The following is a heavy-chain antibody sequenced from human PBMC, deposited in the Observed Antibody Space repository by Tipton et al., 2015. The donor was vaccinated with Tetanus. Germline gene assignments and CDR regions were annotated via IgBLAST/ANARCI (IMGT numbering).Heavy chain of an antibody. Sequence: QSGPEVKKPGASVKVSCKASGYTFTGYYMHWVRQAPGQGLEWMGWINPNSGGTNYAQKFQGRVTMTRDTSISTAYMELSRLRSDDTAVYYCARENWNDVGGLADPWGQGTLVTVSS. CDR3: ARENWNDVGGLADP. D-gene: IGHD1-1*01. J-gene: IGHJ5*02. V-gene: IGHV1-2*02. CDR2: INPNSGGT. CDR1: GYTFTGYY.